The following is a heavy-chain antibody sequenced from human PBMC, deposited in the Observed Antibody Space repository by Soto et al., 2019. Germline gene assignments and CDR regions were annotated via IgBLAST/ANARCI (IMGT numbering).Heavy chain of an antibody. V-gene: IGHV4-31*03. CDR2: IYYSGST. Sequence: QVQLQESGPGLVKPSQTLSLTCTVSGGSISSGRYYWSWIRQHPGKGLEWIGYIYYSGSTYYTPSLKSRVIISVATSKNQFSLNLSSVTAADTAVYYCARGDDSSGYQNYGMDGWGQGTTVTVSS. J-gene: IGHJ6*02. CDR3: ARGDDSSGYQNYGMDG. D-gene: IGHD3-22*01. CDR1: GGSISSGRYY.